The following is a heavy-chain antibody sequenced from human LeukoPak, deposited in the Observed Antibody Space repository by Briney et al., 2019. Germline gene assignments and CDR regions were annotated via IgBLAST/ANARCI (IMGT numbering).Heavy chain of an antibody. CDR3: ARDPSNTSGRYIYFDS. CDR2: ISTYNGDT. CDR1: GYTFTLYA. D-gene: IGHD6-19*01. J-gene: IGHJ4*02. V-gene: IGHV1-18*04. Sequence: ASVKVSFKSSGYTFTLYAISWVRQAPGQGLEWMGWISTYNGDTNYAQSLQGRVTMTRDTSTSTAYLELRSLRSDDTAVYYCARDPSNTSGRYIYFDSWSQGTLVTVSS.